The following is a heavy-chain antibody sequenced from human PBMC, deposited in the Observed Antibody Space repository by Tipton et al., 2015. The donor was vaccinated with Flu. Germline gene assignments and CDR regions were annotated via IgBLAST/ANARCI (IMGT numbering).Heavy chain of an antibody. CDR3: ARDRSQYSSSWARLYNWFDP. Sequence: QLVQSGAEVKKPGASVKVSCKASGYTFTGYYMYWVRQAPGQGLEWMGRINPNSGGINYAQKFQGRVTMTRDTSISTAYMELSRLRSDDTAVYYCARDRSQYSSSWARLYNWFDPWGQGTLVTVSS. J-gene: IGHJ5*02. CDR2: INPNSGGI. V-gene: IGHV1-2*06. CDR1: GYTFTGYY. D-gene: IGHD6-13*01.